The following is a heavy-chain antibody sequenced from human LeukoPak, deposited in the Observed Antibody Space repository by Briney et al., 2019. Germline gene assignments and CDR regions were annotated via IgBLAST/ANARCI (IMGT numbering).Heavy chain of an antibody. CDR3: ARSLKSALNWFDP. D-gene: IGHD1-26*01. CDR2: IFYSGST. V-gene: IGHV4-31*03. J-gene: IGHJ5*02. Sequence: SETLSLTCTVSGGSLSSGGYYWSWIRQHPGKGLEWIGYIFYSGSTYYNPSPKTRITISVDTSKNQFSLKLSSVTAADTAVYFCARSLKSALNWFDPWGQGTLVTVSS. CDR1: GGSLSSGGYY.